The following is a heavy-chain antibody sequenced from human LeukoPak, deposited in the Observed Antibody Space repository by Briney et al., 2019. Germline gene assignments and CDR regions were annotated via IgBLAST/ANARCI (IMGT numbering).Heavy chain of an antibody. J-gene: IGHJ3*02. CDR2: ISGSGGST. CDR1: GFTFSTYA. CDR3: AKDRVVDATNDAFDI. Sequence: GGSLRLSCAASGFTFSTYAMSWVRQAPGKGLEWVSAISGSGGSTYYADSVKGRFTISRDNSKNTLYLQMNSQRAEDTAVYYCAKDRVVDATNDAFDIWGQGTMVTVSS. V-gene: IGHV3-23*01. D-gene: IGHD2-15*01.